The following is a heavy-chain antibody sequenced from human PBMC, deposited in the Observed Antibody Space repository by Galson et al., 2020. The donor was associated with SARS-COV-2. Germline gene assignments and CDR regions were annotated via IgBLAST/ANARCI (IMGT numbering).Heavy chain of an antibody. CDR1: GGSFSGYY. J-gene: IGHJ6*02. D-gene: IGHD6-13*01. CDR3: ARGEYSSSWEYGMDV. CDR2: INHSGST. V-gene: IGHV4-34*01. Sequence: SETLSLTCAVYGGSFSGYYWSWIRQPPGKGLEWIGEINHSGSTNYNPSLKSRVTISVDTSKNQFSLKLSSVTAADTAVYYCARGEYSSSWEYGMDVWGQGTTVTVSS.